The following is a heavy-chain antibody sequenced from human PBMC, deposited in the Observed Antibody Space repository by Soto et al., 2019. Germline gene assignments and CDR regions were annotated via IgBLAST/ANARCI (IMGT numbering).Heavy chain of an antibody. Sequence: QVLLQESGPGLVKPSQTLSLTCTVSGGSISSGDYYWSWIRQPPGKGLEWIGHIYYSGSTYYNPSLKSRVTISVDTSKNQFSLKLSSVTAADTAVYYCARDSGSYLGGFDYWGQGTLVTVSS. CDR1: GGSISSGDYY. D-gene: IGHD1-26*01. V-gene: IGHV4-30-4*01. CDR2: IYYSGST. CDR3: ARDSGSYLGGFDY. J-gene: IGHJ4*02.